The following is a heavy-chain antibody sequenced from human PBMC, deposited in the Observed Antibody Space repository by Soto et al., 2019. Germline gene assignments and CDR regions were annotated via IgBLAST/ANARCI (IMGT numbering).Heavy chain of an antibody. CDR3: ARDHYDFWSGYPSPNWFDP. J-gene: IGHJ5*02. V-gene: IGHV1-18*04. Sequence: ASVKVSCKASGYTFTSYGISWVRQAPGQGXEWMGWISAYNGNTNYAQKLQGRVTMTTDTSTSTAYMELRSLRSDDTAVYYCARDHYDFWSGYPSPNWFDPWGQGTLVTVSS. D-gene: IGHD3-3*01. CDR2: ISAYNGNT. CDR1: GYTFTSYG.